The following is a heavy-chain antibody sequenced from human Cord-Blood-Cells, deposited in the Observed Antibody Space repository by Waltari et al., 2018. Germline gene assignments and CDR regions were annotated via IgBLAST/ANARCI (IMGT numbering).Heavy chain of an antibody. V-gene: IGHV1-2*02. CDR2: INPNSGGT. CDR3: ARVSRSGNYDILTGNLDY. CDR1: GYTFTGYY. D-gene: IGHD3-9*01. Sequence: QVQLVQSGAEVKKPGASVKVSCKASGYTFTGYYMHWVRQAPGQGLEWMGWINPNSGGTNYAQKFQGRVTMTRETSISTAYMELSRLRSDDTAVYYCARVSRSGNYDILTGNLDYWGQGTLVTVSS. J-gene: IGHJ4*02.